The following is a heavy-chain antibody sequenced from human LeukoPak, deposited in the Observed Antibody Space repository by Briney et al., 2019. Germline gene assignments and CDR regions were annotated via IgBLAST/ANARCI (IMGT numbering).Heavy chain of an antibody. D-gene: IGHD5-18*01. CDR3: ARAGYSYGTGYYFDY. Sequence: SETLSLTCTVSGGSISSYYWSWIRQPAGKGLEWIGRIYTSGSTNYNPSLKSRVTMSVDTSKNQFSLKLSSVTAADAAVYYCARAGYSYGTGYYFDYWGQGALVTVSS. CDR2: IYTSGST. CDR1: GGSISSYY. V-gene: IGHV4-4*07. J-gene: IGHJ4*02.